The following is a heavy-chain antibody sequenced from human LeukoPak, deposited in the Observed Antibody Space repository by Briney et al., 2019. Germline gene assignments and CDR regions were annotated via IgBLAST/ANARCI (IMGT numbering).Heavy chain of an antibody. CDR2: ISGSGGST. CDR3: AQDEGYSYPKQIDY. CDR1: GFTFSSYA. J-gene: IGHJ4*02. D-gene: IGHD5-18*01. Sequence: GGSLRLSCAASGFTFSSYAMSWVRQAPGKGLEWVSAISGSGGSTYYADSVKGRFTISRDNSKNTLYLQMNSLRAEETAVYYCAQDEGYSYPKQIDYWGQGTLVTVSS. V-gene: IGHV3-23*01.